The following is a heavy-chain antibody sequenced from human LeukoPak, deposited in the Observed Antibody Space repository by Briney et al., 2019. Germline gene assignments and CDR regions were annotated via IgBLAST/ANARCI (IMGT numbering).Heavy chain of an antibody. Sequence: GGSLRLSCAASGFTFSSYWMSWVRRAPGKGLEWVANIKQDGSEKYYVDSVKGRFTISRDNAKNSLYLQMNSLRAEDTAVYYCARVLSPAYYDSSGYYPGDAFDIWGQGTMVTVSS. D-gene: IGHD3-22*01. CDR2: IKQDGSEK. CDR1: GFTFSSYW. V-gene: IGHV3-7*01. CDR3: ARVLSPAYYDSSGYYPGDAFDI. J-gene: IGHJ3*02.